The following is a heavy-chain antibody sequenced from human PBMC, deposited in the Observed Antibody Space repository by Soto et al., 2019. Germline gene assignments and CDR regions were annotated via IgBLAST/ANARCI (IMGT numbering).Heavy chain of an antibody. CDR1: GVSVVSSSW. D-gene: IGHD2-8*02. CDR2: VYLTGTT. V-gene: IGHV4-4*02. CDR3: ARGFQYWLPTFD. J-gene: IGHJ4*02. Sequence: SETLSLTCDVSGVSVVSSSWWSWVHQSPGKGLEWVGEVYLTGTTRYNPSLKGRVSISIDKSKNQVSLTLNSVAAADAAVYYCARGFQYWLPTFDWGQGIRVTVSS.